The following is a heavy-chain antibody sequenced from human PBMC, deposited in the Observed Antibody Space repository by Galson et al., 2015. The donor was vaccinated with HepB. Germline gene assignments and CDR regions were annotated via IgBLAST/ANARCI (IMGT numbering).Heavy chain of an antibody. CDR3: ARMPSYCSGGSCYTFYSYYYYGMDV. CDR2: IDWDDDK. J-gene: IGHJ6*02. D-gene: IGHD2-15*01. Sequence: PALVKPTQTLTLTCTFSGFSLSTSGMCVSWIRQPPGKALEWLALIDWDDDKYYSTSLKTRLTISKDTSKNQVVLTMTNMDPVDTATYYCARMPSYCSGGSCYTFYSYYYYGMDVWGQGTTVTVSS. V-gene: IGHV2-70*01. CDR1: GFSLSTSGMC.